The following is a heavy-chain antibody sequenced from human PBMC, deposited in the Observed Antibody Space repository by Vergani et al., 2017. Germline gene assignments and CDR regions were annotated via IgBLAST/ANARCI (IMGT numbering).Heavy chain of an antibody. V-gene: IGHV1-69*12. CDR1: GGTFSSYA. CDR3: ARDLGGYSGYGENWFDP. J-gene: IGHJ5*02. CDR2: IIPIFGTA. D-gene: IGHD5-12*01. Sequence: QVQLVQSGAEVKKPGSSVKVSCKASGGTFSSYAISWVRQAPGQGLEWMGGIIPIFGTANYAQKFQGRVTITADESTSTAYMELSSLRSEDTAVYYCARDLGGYSGYGENWFDPGGQGTLVTVSS.